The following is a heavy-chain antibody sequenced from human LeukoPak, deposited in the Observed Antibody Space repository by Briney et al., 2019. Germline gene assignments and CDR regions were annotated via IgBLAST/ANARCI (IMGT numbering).Heavy chain of an antibody. CDR1: GFTFSSYE. Sequence: LPGGSLRLSCAASGFTFSSYEMNWVRQAPGKGLEWVSYISSSGSTIYYADSVKGRFTISRDNAKNSLYLQMNSLRAEDTAVYYCARVPSGSYYGMDVWAKGPRSPSPQ. D-gene: IGHD3-10*01. V-gene: IGHV3-48*03. CDR3: ARVPSGSYYGMDV. CDR2: ISSSGSTI. J-gene: IGHJ6*04.